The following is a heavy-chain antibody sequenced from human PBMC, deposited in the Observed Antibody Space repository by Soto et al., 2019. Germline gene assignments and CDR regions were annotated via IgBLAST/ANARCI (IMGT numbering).Heavy chain of an antibody. D-gene: IGHD1-26*01. CDR1: GFTFSIYA. CDR3: AKATDFGRTGLYGMDV. J-gene: IGHJ6*02. Sequence: GGSLRLSCAASGFTFSIYAMSWVRQAPGKGLEWVSAISGSGGSTYYADSVKGRFTISRDNSKNTLYLQMNSLRAEDTAVYYCAKATDFGRTGLYGMDVWGQGTTVTVSS. CDR2: ISGSGGST. V-gene: IGHV3-23*01.